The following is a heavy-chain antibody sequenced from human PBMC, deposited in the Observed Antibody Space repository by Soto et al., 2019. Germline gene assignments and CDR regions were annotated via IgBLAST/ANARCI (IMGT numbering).Heavy chain of an antibody. Sequence: SVKVSCKASGGTFSSYAISWVRQAPGQGLEWMGGIIPIFGTANYAQKFQGRVTITADESTSTAYMELSSLRSEDTAVYYCASGQVAGMGYFDYSGQRTPVPVSS. CDR1: GGTFSSYA. J-gene: IGHJ4*02. CDR2: IIPIFGTA. D-gene: IGHD6-19*01. CDR3: ASGQVAGMGYFDY. V-gene: IGHV1-69*13.